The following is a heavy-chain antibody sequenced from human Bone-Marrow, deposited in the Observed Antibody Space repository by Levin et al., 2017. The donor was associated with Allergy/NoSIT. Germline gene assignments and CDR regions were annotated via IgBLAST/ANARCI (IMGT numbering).Heavy chain of an antibody. D-gene: IGHD3-22*01. CDR3: SRTGTNGYELIRD. V-gene: IGHV3-73*01. J-gene: IGHJ4*02. CDR2: IRGKVNDYAT. Sequence: QLGESLKISCAASGFNFSASALHWLRQGSGKGLEWVGRIRGKVNDYATGYAASTKGRFTISRDDSKKMAYLQINSLRTEDTAIYYCSRTGTNGYELIRDWGQGTLVTVSS. CDR1: GFNFSASA.